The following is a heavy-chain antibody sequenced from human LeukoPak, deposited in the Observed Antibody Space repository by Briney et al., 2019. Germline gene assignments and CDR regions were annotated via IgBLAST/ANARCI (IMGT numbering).Heavy chain of an antibody. CDR2: IKQDGSEK. Sequence: GGSLRLSCAASGFTFSSYAMSWVRQAPGKGLEWVANIKQDGSEKYYVDSVKGRFTISRDNAKNSLYLQVNSLRAEDTAVYYCARVKWTVILTGYCFDYWGXGTLVTASS. V-gene: IGHV3-7*01. J-gene: IGHJ4*01. CDR1: GFTFSSYA. CDR3: ARVKWTVILTGYCFDY. D-gene: IGHD3-9*01.